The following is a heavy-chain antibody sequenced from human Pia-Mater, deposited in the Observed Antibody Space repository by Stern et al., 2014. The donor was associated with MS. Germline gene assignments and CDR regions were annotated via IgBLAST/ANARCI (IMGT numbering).Heavy chain of an antibody. CDR2: IDTNTGNP. D-gene: IGHD3-10*01. J-gene: IGHJ6*02. CDR3: ARAKPPYDGTKYGMDV. Sequence: QLVQSGSELKKPGASVKVSCQASGYTFTTYAINWVRQAPGQGLEWMGWIDTNTGNPTYAQGFTGRFVFSLDTSVSTAYLQISSLKAEGTGVYYWARAKPPYDGTKYGMDVWGQGTTVTVSS. V-gene: IGHV7-4-1*02. CDR1: GYTFTTYA.